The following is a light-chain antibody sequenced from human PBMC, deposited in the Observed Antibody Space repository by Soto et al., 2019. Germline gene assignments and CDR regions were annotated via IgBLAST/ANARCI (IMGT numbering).Light chain of an antibody. Sequence: QSVLTQRPSASGSPGQSVTISCTGTSSDVGSFNSVSWYQQHPGKAPKLMISEVSKRPSGVPDRFSGSKSGNTASLTVSGLQAEDEADYYCSSYAGSYSFVFGTGTKVTVL. CDR3: SSYAGSYSFV. V-gene: IGLV2-8*01. CDR2: EVS. J-gene: IGLJ1*01. CDR1: SSDVGSFNS.